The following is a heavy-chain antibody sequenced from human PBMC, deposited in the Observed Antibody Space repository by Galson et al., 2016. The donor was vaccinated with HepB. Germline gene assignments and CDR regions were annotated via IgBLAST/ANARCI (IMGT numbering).Heavy chain of an antibody. Sequence: SLRLSCAASGFTFNAYAMHWVRQAPGKGLEYVSTISSHGTATYYTDSVMGRFTISRDNSESTVYLQMFSLRPEDTAIYYCVKDVLRLVGATGVRAFDIWGQGTMVTVSS. CDR2: ISSHGTAT. D-gene: IGHD1-26*01. J-gene: IGHJ3*02. CDR3: VKDVLRLVGATGVRAFDI. V-gene: IGHV3-64D*06. CDR1: GFTFNAYA.